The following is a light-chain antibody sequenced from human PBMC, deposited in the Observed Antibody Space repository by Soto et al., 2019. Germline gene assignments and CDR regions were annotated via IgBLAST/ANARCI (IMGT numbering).Light chain of an antibody. CDR3: QQYNSYWT. J-gene: IGKJ1*01. Sequence: DIQMTQSPSTLAVSLGDRVTITCRASESSSRWLAWYQQKPGKAPKLLIYKASSLESGVPSRFSGSGSGTEFTLTISSLQPDDFATYYCQQYNSYWTFGQGTKVDIK. V-gene: IGKV1-5*03. CDR2: KAS. CDR1: ESSSRW.